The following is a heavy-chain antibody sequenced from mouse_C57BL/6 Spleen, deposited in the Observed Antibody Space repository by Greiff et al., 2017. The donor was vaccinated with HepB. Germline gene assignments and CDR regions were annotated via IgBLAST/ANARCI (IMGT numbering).Heavy chain of an antibody. V-gene: IGHV5-17*01. CDR3: ARGVLLRYYFDY. Sequence: EVKLMESGGGLVKPGGSLKLSCAASGFTFSDYGMHWVRQAPEKGLEWVAYISSGSSTIYYADTVKGRFTISRDNAKNTLFLQMTSLRSEDTAMYYCARGVLLRYYFDYWGQGTTLTVSS. CDR2: ISSGSSTI. CDR1: GFTFSDYG. J-gene: IGHJ2*01. D-gene: IGHD1-1*01.